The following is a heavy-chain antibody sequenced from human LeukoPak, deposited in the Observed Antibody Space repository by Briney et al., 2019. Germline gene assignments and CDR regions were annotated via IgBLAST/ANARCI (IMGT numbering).Heavy chain of an antibody. D-gene: IGHD3-22*01. CDR1: GGSISSYY. Sequence: SETLPLTCTVSGGSISSYYWSWIRQPPGKGLEWIGYIYYSGSTNYNPSLKSRVTISVDTSKNQFSLKLSSVTAADTAVYYCARDYYDSSGSFSGFDYWGQGTLVTVSS. V-gene: IGHV4-59*01. J-gene: IGHJ4*02. CDR2: IYYSGST. CDR3: ARDYYDSSGSFSGFDY.